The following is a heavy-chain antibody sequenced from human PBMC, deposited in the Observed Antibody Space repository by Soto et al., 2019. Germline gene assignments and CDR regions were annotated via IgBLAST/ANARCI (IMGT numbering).Heavy chain of an antibody. CDR3: ARGHYCGGDCYREDY. J-gene: IGHJ4*02. V-gene: IGHV4-4*07. CDR2: MYIGGNT. D-gene: IGHD2-21*02. Sequence: QVQLQESGPGLVKPSETLSLTCSVSGGSISSYYWSWIRQSAGKGLEWIGLMYIGGNTNYNYNPSLKSRVTMSLYTSKNQFSLKMSALTAADTAVYYCARGHYCGGDCYREDYWGQGTLVTVSS. CDR1: GGSISSYY.